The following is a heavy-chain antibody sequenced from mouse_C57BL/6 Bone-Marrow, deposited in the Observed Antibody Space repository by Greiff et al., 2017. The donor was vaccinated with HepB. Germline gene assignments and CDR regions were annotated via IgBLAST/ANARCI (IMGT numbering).Heavy chain of an antibody. CDR2: ISYDGSN. J-gene: IGHJ2*01. V-gene: IGHV3-6*01. CDR3: ARGGYYDYENYFDY. Sequence: EVQLVESGPGLVKPSQSLSLTCSVTGYSITSGYYWNWIRQFPGNKLEWMGYISYDGSNNYNPSLKNRISITRDTSKNQFFLKLNSVTTEDTATYYCARGGYYDYENYFDYWGQGTTLTVSS. D-gene: IGHD2-4*01. CDR1: GYSITSGYY.